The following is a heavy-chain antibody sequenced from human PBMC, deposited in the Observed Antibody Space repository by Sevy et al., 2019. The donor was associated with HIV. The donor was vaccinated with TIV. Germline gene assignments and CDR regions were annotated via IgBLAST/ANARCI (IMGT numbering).Heavy chain of an antibody. CDR3: AKLRGAGLGEYYGMDV. Sequence: GGSLRLSCAASGFTLSTYGMHWVRQARGKGLEWVAVISHDGSIEYYADSVKGRFTISRDNSKNTLYMQMNRLRPEDTAVYYCAKLRGAGLGEYYGMDVWGQGTTVTVSS. CDR1: GFTLSTYG. CDR2: ISHDGSIE. D-gene: IGHD3-10*01. J-gene: IGHJ6*02. V-gene: IGHV3-30*18.